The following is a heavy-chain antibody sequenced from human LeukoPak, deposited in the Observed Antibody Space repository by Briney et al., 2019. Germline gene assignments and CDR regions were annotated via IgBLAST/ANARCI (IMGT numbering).Heavy chain of an antibody. Sequence: GGSLRLSCAASGFTFSSYSMNWVRQAPGKGLEWVSSISSSSSYIYYADSVKGRFTISRDNAKNSLYLQMNSLRAEDTAVYYCAREDIVATTGDYWGQGTLVTVSS. CDR2: ISSSSSYI. CDR1: GFTFSSYS. D-gene: IGHD5-12*01. J-gene: IGHJ4*02. V-gene: IGHV3-21*01. CDR3: AREDIVATTGDY.